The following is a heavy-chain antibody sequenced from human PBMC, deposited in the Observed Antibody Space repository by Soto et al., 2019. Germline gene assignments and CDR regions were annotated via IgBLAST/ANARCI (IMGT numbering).Heavy chain of an antibody. V-gene: IGHV4-34*01. Sequence: ASETLSLTCAVYGGSFSGYYWSWIRQPPGRGLEWIGEINHSGSTNYNPSLKSRVTISVDTSKYQFSLKLSSVTAADTAVYYCARGRYYYGSGSYGYFDYWGQGTLVTVSS. J-gene: IGHJ4*02. CDR2: INHSGST. CDR1: GGSFSGYY. D-gene: IGHD3-10*01. CDR3: ARGRYYYGSGSYGYFDY.